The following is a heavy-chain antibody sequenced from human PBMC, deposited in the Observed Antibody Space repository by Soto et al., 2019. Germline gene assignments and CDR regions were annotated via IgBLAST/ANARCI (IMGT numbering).Heavy chain of an antibody. CDR2: IYYSGST. D-gene: IGHD1-26*01. CDR3: ARSDPSGSYYDNWFDP. CDR1: GGSISSYF. Sequence: SETLSLTCTVSGGSISSYFWSWIRQPPGKGLEWIGHIYYSGSTNYNPSLKSRVTISIDTSKNQFSLKLSSVTAADTAVYYCARSDPSGSYYDNWFDPWGQGTLVTVSS. V-gene: IGHV4-59*01. J-gene: IGHJ5*02.